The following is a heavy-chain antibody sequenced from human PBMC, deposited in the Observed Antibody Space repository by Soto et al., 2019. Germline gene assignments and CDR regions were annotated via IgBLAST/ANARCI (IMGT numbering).Heavy chain of an antibody. CDR3: ARDPVAGKKNYYYYYLDV. CDR1: GFTFSSYG. CDR2: IRYDGRNK. D-gene: IGHD6-19*01. V-gene: IGHV3-33*01. Sequence: QVQLVESGGGVVQPGRSLRLSCAASGFTFSSYGMHWFRQATGKGLEWVAVIRYDGRNKYYADSVKGRFTLSRDNSKNTLYLQMNSLRAEDTAVYYCARDPVAGKKNYYYYYLDVWGKGTTVIVSS. J-gene: IGHJ6*03.